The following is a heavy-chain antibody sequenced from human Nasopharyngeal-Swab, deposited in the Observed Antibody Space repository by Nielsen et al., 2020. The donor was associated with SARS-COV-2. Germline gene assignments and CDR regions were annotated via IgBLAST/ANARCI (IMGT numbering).Heavy chain of an antibody. CDR2: INPNSGGT. J-gene: IGHJ4*02. CDR3: ARNDSSGYGY. Sequence: WVQHAPGQGLEWMGRINPNSGGTNYAQKFQGRVTMTRDTSISTAYMELSRLRSDDTAVYYCARNDSSGYGYWGQGTLVTVSS. D-gene: IGHD3-22*01. V-gene: IGHV1-2*06.